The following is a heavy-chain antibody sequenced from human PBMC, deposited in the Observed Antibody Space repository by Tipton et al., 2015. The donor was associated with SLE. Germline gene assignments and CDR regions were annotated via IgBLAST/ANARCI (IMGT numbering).Heavy chain of an antibody. CDR1: GGTFSSYA. Sequence: QVQLVQSGAEVKKPGSSVKVSCKASGGTFSSYAISWVRQAPGQGLEWMGRIIPIFGTANYAQKFQGRVTITADESTSIAYMELSSLRSEDTAVYYCATLSSLGSGWHGDWFDPWGQGTLVTVSS. CDR2: IIPIFGTA. CDR3: ATLSSLGSGWHGDWFDP. J-gene: IGHJ5*02. V-gene: IGHV1-69*18. D-gene: IGHD6-19*01.